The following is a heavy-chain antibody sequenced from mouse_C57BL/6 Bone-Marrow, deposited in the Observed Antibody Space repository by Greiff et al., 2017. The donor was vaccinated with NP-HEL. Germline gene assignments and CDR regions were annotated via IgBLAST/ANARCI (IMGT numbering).Heavy chain of an antibody. CDR2: IDPETGGT. V-gene: IGHV1-15*01. D-gene: IGHD3-1*01. J-gene: IGHJ2*01. CDR1: GYTFTDYE. CDR3: TRGLGVY. Sequence: QVQLQQSGAELVRPGASVTLSCKASGYTFTDYEMHWVKQTPVHGLEWIGAIDPETGGTAYNQKFKGKAILTADKSSSTAYMELGGLTSEDTAVYYCTRGLGVYWGQGTTLTVSS.